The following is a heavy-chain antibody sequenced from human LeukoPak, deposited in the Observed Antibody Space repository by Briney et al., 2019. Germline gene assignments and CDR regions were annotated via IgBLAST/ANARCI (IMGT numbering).Heavy chain of an antibody. Sequence: PGGSLRLSCAASGFTFSAYWMSWVRQAPGKGLEGLANIREDGSEKYYVDSVKGRFTISRDNAKNSLYLQMNSLRAEDTAVYYCARDSLWVRDGYNLWGQGTLVTVSS. D-gene: IGHD5-24*01. V-gene: IGHV3-7*01. CDR2: IREDGSEK. CDR3: ARDSLWVRDGYNL. J-gene: IGHJ4*02. CDR1: GFTFSAYW.